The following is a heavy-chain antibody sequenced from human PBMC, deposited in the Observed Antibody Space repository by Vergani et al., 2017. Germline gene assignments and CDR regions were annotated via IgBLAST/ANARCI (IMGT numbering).Heavy chain of an antibody. D-gene: IGHD3-10*01. CDR1: NYSISRGYF. CDR3: ARHGGSGNFYHLFYS. J-gene: IGHJ4*02. CDR2: FHHTEMT. V-gene: IGHV4-38-2*02. Sequence: HLQESGPGLVKTSETLSLTCTVSNYSISRGYFWGWLRRPPGKGLEWIASFHHTEMTYNNPSLKSRVTIAVDTSKNLISLKLNSVTAANTALYYCARHGGSGNFYHLFYSWGQGTLVTVSS.